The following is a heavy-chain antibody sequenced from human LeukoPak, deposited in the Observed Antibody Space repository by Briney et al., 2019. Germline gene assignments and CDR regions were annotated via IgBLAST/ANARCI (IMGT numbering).Heavy chain of an antibody. CDR3: AGTSRY. Sequence: GGSLRLSCAASGFIFSSYWMHWVRHAPGKGLAWVSRINTDGSSTSYADSVKGRFTISRDNAKNSLYLQMSSLRAEDTAVYYCAGTSRYWGQGTLVTVSS. V-gene: IGHV3-74*01. J-gene: IGHJ4*02. CDR2: INTDGSST. CDR1: GFIFSSYW.